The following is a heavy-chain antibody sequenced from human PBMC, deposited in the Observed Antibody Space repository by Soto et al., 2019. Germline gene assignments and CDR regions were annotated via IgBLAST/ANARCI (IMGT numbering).Heavy chain of an antibody. CDR3: ARENRYCSSTSCYNKVSFAP. D-gene: IGHD2-2*02. CDR2: IYYSGST. CDR1: GGSISSYY. J-gene: IGHJ5*02. Sequence: SETLSLTCTVSGGSISSYYWSWIRQPPGKGLEWIGYIYYSGSTNYNPSLKSRVTISVDTSKNQFSLKLSSVTAADTAVYYCARENRYCSSTSCYNKVSFAPRGQGTLVTVSS. V-gene: IGHV4-59*01.